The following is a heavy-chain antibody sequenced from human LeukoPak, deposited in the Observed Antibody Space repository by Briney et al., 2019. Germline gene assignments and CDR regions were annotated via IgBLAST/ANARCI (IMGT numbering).Heavy chain of an antibody. V-gene: IGHV4-39*01. Sequence: PSETLSLTCTVSGGSISSSSYYWGWIRQPPGKGLEWIGSIYYSGSTYYNPSLKSRVTISVDTSKNQFSLKLSSVTAADTAVYYCARARITIFGVATYYMDVWGKGTTVTVSS. CDR1: GGSISSSSYY. CDR3: ARARITIFGVATYYMDV. CDR2: IYYSGST. J-gene: IGHJ6*03. D-gene: IGHD3-3*01.